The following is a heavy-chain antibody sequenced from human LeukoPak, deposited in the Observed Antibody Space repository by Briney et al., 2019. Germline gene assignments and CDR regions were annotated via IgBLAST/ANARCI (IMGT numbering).Heavy chain of an antibody. D-gene: IGHD2-8*01. CDR1: GFTFSSYS. Sequence: GGSLRLSCAASGFTFSSYSMNWVRQAPGKGLEWVSSISNDGKYIYYADSVKGRFTISRDNAKSSLYLQMNSLRDDDTAVYYCGRDPGSYISARYADDVPRFGSWGQGTLVIVSS. V-gene: IGHV3-21*01. J-gene: IGHJ4*02. CDR3: GRDPGSYISARYADDVPRFGS. CDR2: ISNDGKYI.